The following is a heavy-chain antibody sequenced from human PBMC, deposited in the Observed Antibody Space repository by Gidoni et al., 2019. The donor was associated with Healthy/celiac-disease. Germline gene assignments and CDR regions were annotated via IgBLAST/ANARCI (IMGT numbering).Heavy chain of an antibody. Sequence: QVQLVESGGGVVQPGRSLRLSCAASGFTFSSYGMHWVRQAPGKGLEGVAVIWYDGSNKYYADSVKGRFTISRDNSKNTLYLQMNSLRAEDTAVYYCARDNSSSLDYWGQGTLVTVSS. V-gene: IGHV3-33*01. D-gene: IGHD6-13*01. CDR2: IWYDGSNK. J-gene: IGHJ4*02. CDR1: GFTFSSYG. CDR3: ARDNSSSLDY.